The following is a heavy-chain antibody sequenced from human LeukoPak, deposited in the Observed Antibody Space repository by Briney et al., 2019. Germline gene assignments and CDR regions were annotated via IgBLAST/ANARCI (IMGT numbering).Heavy chain of an antibody. CDR2: IYPGDSDT. V-gene: IGHV5-51*01. D-gene: IGHD3-22*01. CDR1: GYSFTSYW. J-gene: IGHJ6*03. CDR3: ARITYYYDSSGYYYYYYYMDV. Sequence: GESLKISXKGSGYSFTSYWIGWVRQMPGKGLEWMGIIYPGDSDTRYSPSFQGQVTISADKSISTAYLQWSSLKASDTAMYYCARITYYYDSSGYYYYYYYMDVWGKGTTVTVSS.